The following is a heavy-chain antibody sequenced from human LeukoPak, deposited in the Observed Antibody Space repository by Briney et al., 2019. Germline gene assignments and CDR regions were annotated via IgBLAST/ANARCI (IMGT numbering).Heavy chain of an antibody. CDR1: GGSISSGGYY. V-gene: IGHV4-31*03. J-gene: IGHJ3*02. Sequence: SETLSLTCTVSGGSISSGGYYWSWIRQHPGKGLEWIGYIYYSGSTYYNPSLKSRVTISVDTPKNQFSLKLSSVTAADTAVYYCARDLTEGKNDAFDIWGQGTMVTVSS. CDR3: ARDLTEGKNDAFDI. CDR2: IYYSGST.